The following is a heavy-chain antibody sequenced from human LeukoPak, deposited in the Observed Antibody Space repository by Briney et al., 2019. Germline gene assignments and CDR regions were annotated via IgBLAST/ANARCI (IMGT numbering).Heavy chain of an antibody. Sequence: SETLSLTCTVSGGSISSYYWGWIRLPPGKGLEWIGYIHYSGSTNHNPSLKSRATISVDTSKNQFSLKLSSVTAADTAVYYCARDARGTGTFDYWGQGTLVTVPS. D-gene: IGHD7-27*01. V-gene: IGHV4-59*01. J-gene: IGHJ4*02. CDR3: ARDARGTGTFDY. CDR2: IHYSGST. CDR1: GGSISSYY.